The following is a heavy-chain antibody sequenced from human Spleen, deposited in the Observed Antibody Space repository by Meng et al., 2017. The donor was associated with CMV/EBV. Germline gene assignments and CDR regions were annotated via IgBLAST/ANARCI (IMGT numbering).Heavy chain of an antibody. CDR3: ARTSYRNYKYYTMDV. V-gene: IGHV4-61*05. D-gene: IGHD1-1*01. CDR1: GGSISSSSYY. CDR2: IYHSGTT. Sequence: GSLRLSCTVSGGSISSSSYYWGWIRQPPGKGLEWIGYIYHSGTTNYNPSLKSRVTISIDRSMNQISLKLSSMTVADTAAYHCARTSYRNYKYYTMDVWGQGTTVTVSS. J-gene: IGHJ6*02.